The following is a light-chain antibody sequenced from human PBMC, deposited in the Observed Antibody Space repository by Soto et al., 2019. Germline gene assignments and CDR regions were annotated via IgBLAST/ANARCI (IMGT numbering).Light chain of an antibody. J-gene: IGKJ4*01. V-gene: IGKV3-15*01. CDR2: GAS. CDR1: KSVSSN. CDR3: QQYNNWPPPLT. Sequence: EIVMTQSPATLSVSPGERATLSCRASKSVSSNLAWYQQKPGQPPRLLIYGASTRATGIPARFSGSGSGTEFTLTISSLQSEDFAVYYCQQYNNWPPPLTFGGGTKVEIK.